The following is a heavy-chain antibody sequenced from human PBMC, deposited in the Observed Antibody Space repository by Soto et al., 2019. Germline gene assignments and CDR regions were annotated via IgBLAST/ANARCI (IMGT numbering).Heavy chain of an antibody. CDR3: AKDIAARKGAYYFDY. J-gene: IGHJ4*02. D-gene: IGHD6-6*01. CDR1: GFTFSSYA. V-gene: IGHV3-23*01. CDR2: ISGSGGST. Sequence: GGSLRLSCAASGFTFSSYAMSWVRQAPGKGLEWVSAISGSGGSTYYADSVKGRFTISRDNSKNTLYLQMNSLRAEDTAVYYCAKDIAARKGAYYFDYWGQGTLVTVSS.